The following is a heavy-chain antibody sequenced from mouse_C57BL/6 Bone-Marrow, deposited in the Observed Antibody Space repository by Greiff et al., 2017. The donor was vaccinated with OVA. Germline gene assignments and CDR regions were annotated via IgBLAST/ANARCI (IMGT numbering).Heavy chain of an antibody. V-gene: IGHV1-42*01. CDR2: INPSTGGT. D-gene: IGHD1-1*01. Sequence: EVQLQQSGPELVKPGASVKISCKASGYSFTGYYMNWVKQSPEKSLEWIGEINPSTGGTTYNQKFKAKATLTVDKSSSTAYMQLKSLTSEDSAVYYCARSGSSYGYFDVWGTGTTVTVSS. J-gene: IGHJ1*03. CDR1: GYSFTGYY. CDR3: ARSGSSYGYFDV.